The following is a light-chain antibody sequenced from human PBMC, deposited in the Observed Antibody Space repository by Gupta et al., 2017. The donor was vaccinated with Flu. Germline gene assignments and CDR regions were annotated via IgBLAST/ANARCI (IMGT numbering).Light chain of an antibody. J-gene: IGLJ3*02. V-gene: IGLV1-40*01. CDR2: DNN. Sequence: VTSSCTGSTSNIGAGYDVRWYYQLPGTAPKVLIYDNNSRPSGVPERLSGSRSGTSASLAITGLQAEDEADYFCQSYDSRLSAWVFGGGTKLTVL. CDR1: TSNIGAGYD. CDR3: QSYDSRLSAWV.